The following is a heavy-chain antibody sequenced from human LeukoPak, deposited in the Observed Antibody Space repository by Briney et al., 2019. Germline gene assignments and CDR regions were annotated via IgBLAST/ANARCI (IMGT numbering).Heavy chain of an antibody. D-gene: IGHD3-10*01. Sequence: GGSLRLSCAASGFTFSSYAMSWVRQAPGKGLEWVSAISGSGGSTYYADSVKGRFTISRDNSKNTLYLQMNSLRAEDTAVYYCARQPKSCAPGIFITGKACWFDPWGQGTLVTVSP. CDR1: GFTFSSYA. CDR3: ARQPKSCAPGIFITGKACWFDP. CDR2: ISGSGGST. J-gene: IGHJ5*02. V-gene: IGHV3-23*01.